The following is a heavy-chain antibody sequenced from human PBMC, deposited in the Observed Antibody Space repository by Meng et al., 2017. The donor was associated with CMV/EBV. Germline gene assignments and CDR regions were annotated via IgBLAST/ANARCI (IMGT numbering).Heavy chain of an antibody. Sequence: ASVKVSCKASGYTFTGYYMHWVRQAPGQGLEWRGWINPNSGGTNYAQKFQGRVTMTRDTSISTAYMELSRLRSDDTAVYYCARESIVVVPSKPYGMDVWGQGTTVTVSS. CDR2: INPNSGGT. D-gene: IGHD2-2*01. V-gene: IGHV1-2*02. J-gene: IGHJ6*02. CDR1: GYTFTGYY. CDR3: ARESIVVVPSKPYGMDV.